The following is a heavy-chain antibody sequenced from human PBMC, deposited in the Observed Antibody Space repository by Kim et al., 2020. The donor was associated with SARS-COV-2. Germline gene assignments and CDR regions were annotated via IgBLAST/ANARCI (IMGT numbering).Heavy chain of an antibody. V-gene: IGHV3-23*01. Sequence: GGSLRLSCAASGFTFGSYAMSWVRQAPGKGLEWVSAISGSGGSTYYADSVKGRFTISRDNSKNTLYLQMNSLRAEDTAVYYCAKARGIVVVVAALDYWGQGTLVTVSS. CDR3: AKARGIVVVVAALDY. CDR1: GFTFGSYA. D-gene: IGHD2-15*01. J-gene: IGHJ4*02. CDR2: ISGSGGST.